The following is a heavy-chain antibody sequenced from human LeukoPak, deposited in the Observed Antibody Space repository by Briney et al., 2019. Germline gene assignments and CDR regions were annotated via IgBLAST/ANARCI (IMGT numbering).Heavy chain of an antibody. D-gene: IGHD5-12*01. Sequence: GGSLRLTCAASGFTFSSYEMNWVRQAPGKGLEWISYISTTANSIYYADSVKGRFTTSRDSAKNSLYLQMSSLRAEDTAVYYCARPVNYGGYDYYYYDMDVWGKGTTVTVSS. V-gene: IGHV3-48*03. CDR1: GFTFSSYE. CDR2: ISTTANSI. CDR3: ARPVNYGGYDYYYYDMDV. J-gene: IGHJ6*04.